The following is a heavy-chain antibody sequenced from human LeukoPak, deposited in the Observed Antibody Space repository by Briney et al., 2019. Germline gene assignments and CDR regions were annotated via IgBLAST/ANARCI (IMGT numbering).Heavy chain of an antibody. CDR2: IYYSGSN. D-gene: IGHD3-22*01. Sequence: SXTLSLTCTVSGGSISSYYWSWIRQPPGKGLEWIGYIYYSGSNNYNPSLERRVNISVEKSKNQFSLKLSSVTAADTAVYYCARDLPSYYYDSSGHGAWFDPWGQGTLVTVSS. V-gene: IGHV4-59*01. J-gene: IGHJ5*02. CDR3: ARDLPSYYYDSSGHGAWFDP. CDR1: GGSISSYY.